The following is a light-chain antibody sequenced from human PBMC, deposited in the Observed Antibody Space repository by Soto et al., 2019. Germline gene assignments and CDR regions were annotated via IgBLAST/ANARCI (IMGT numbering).Light chain of an antibody. J-gene: IGKJ4*01. V-gene: IGKV3-15*01. CDR2: GAS. Sequence: VLTQSPGTLSLSPGERATLSARASQSVSTTPLAWSKQQPGQAPRLLISGASTRATGIPATGSRSGSGPEFTLTISSLQSEAFEVYYCQQYQEWPLTFGGGTNVDI. CDR3: QQYQEWPLT. CDR1: QSVSTT.